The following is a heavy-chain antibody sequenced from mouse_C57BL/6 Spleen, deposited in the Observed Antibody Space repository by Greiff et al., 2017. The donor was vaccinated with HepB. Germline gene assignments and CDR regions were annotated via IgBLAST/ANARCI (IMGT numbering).Heavy chain of an antibody. CDR1: GYTFTSYW. CDR2: IYPGSGST. J-gene: IGHJ3*01. CDR3: ARRALYYYGSSYGWFAY. V-gene: IGHV1-55*01. Sequence: VQLQQPGAELVKPGASVKMSCKASGYTFTSYWITWVKQRPGQGLEWIGDIYPGSGSTNYNEKFKSKATLTVDTSSSTAYMQLSSLTSEDAAVYYCARRALYYYGSSYGWFAYWGQGTLVTVSA. D-gene: IGHD1-1*01.